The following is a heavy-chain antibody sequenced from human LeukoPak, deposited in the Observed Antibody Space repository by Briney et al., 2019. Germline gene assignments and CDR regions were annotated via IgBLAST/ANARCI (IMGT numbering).Heavy chain of an antibody. D-gene: IGHD1/OR15-1a*01. J-gene: IGHJ6*03. CDR1: NFSITSGFY. V-gene: IGHV4-38-2*01. CDR3: ARRPILNSGWNNNYYYYMDV. CDR2: IYYSGAT. Sequence: SETLSLTCVVSNFSITSGFYWGWIRQPPGKGLEWIGSIYYSGATNYNPSLKSRVTMSVDTSKKHFSLRLRSVTAADTAIYFCARRPILNSGWNNNYYYYMDVWGKGTTVTVSS.